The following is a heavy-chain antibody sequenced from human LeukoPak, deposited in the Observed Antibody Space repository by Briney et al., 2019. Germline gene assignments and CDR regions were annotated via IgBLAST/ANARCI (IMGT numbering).Heavy chain of an antibody. CDR3: ARGGWSAAEYFQH. Sequence: PSETLSLTCAVYGGSFSGYCWSWIRQPPGKGLEWIGEINHSGSTNYNPSLKSRVTISVDTSKNQFSLKLSSVTAADTAVYYCARGGWSAAEYFQHWGQGTLVTVSS. J-gene: IGHJ1*01. CDR2: INHSGST. CDR1: GGSFSGYC. V-gene: IGHV4-34*01.